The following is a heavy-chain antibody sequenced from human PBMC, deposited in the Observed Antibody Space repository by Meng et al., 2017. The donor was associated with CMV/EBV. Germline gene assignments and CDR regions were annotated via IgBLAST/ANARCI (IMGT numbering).Heavy chain of an antibody. CDR2: INAYNGNT. CDR1: GYTFTGYY. Sequence: ASVKVSCKASGYTFTGYYMHWVRQAPGQGLEWMGWINAYNGNTNYAQKLQGRVTMTTDTSTSTAYMELRSLRSDDTAVYYCARDISGCFDYWGQGTLVTVSS. CDR3: ARDISGCFDY. D-gene: IGHD3-22*01. J-gene: IGHJ4*02. V-gene: IGHV1-18*04.